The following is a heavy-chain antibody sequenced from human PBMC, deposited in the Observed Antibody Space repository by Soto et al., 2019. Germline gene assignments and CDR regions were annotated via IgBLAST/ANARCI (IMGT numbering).Heavy chain of an antibody. CDR3: AREEMYSSLMDV. D-gene: IGHD6-6*01. V-gene: IGHV1-69*13. CDR1: GGTFSSYA. J-gene: IGHJ6*02. CDR2: IIPIFGTA. Sequence: SVKVSCKASGGTFSSYAISWVRQAPGQGLEWMGGIIPIFGTANYAQKFQGRVTITADESTSTAYMELSSLRSEDTAVYYCAREEMYSSLMDVWGQGTTVTVSS.